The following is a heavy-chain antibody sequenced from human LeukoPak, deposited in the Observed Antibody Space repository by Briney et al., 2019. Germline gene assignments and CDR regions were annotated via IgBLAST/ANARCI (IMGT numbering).Heavy chain of an antibody. Sequence: SETLSLTCIVSGGSISSYYWSWIRQPPGKGLEWIGYIYYSGSTNYNPSLKSRVTISVDTSKNQFSLKLSSVTAADTAVYYCARVRKVSWFDPWGQGTLVTVSS. CDR2: IYYSGST. D-gene: IGHD3-22*01. J-gene: IGHJ5*02. V-gene: IGHV4-59*01. CDR3: ARVRKVSWFDP. CDR1: GGSISSYY.